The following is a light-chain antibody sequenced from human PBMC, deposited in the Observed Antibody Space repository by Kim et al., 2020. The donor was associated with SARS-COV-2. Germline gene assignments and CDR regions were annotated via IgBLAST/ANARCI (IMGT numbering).Light chain of an antibody. J-gene: IGKJ4*01. CDR3: QQYDNLPLT. V-gene: IGKV1-33*01. Sequence: DIQMTQSPSSMSASVGDRVTITCQASQVIKNHLNWYQHKPGKAPELLISDATNLEVGVPLSFSGSGSGTHFTFTINSLQPEDIATYYCQQYDNLPLTFGGVTKVDIK. CDR2: DAT. CDR1: QVIKNH.